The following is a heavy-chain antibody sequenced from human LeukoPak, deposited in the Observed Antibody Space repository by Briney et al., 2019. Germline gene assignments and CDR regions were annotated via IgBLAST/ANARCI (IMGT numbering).Heavy chain of an antibody. CDR3: ARSYSGSYS. Sequence: GGSLRLSCAASGFTFSSYGMHWVRQAPGKGLEWVAVIWYDGSNKYHADSVKGRFTISRDNSKNTLYLQMNSLRAEDTAVYYCARSYSGSYSWGQGTLVTVSS. J-gene: IGHJ4*02. CDR1: GFTFSSYG. V-gene: IGHV3-33*01. CDR2: IWYDGSNK. D-gene: IGHD1-26*01.